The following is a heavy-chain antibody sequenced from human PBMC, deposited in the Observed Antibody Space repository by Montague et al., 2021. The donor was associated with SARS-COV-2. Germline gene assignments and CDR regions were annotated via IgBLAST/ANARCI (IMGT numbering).Heavy chain of an antibody. D-gene: IGHD3-16*01. V-gene: IGHV3-33*01. CDR1: GFTFSSYG. Sequence: SLRLSCAASGFTFSSYGMHWVRQAPGKGLEWVAVIWYDGSNKYYADSVKGRFTISRDNSKNTLYLQMNSLRAEDTAVYYCARDQFWGTDSGTQQRRDYWGQGTLVTVSS. CDR2: IWYDGSNK. CDR3: ARDQFWGTDSGTQQRRDY. J-gene: IGHJ4*02.